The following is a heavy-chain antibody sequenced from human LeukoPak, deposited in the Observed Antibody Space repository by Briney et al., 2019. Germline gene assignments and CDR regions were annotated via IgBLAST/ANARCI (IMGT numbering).Heavy chain of an antibody. J-gene: IGHJ4*02. CDR3: ARDYNVLRFLEWLPTFDY. D-gene: IGHD3-3*01. V-gene: IGHV1-2*02. CDR2: INPNSGGT. Sequence: ASVKVSFKASGYTFTGYYMHWVRQAPGQGLEWMGWINPNSGGTNYAQKFQGRVTMTSDTSISTAYMELSRLRSDDTAVYYCARDYNVLRFLEWLPTFDYWGQGTLVTVSS. CDR1: GYTFTGYY.